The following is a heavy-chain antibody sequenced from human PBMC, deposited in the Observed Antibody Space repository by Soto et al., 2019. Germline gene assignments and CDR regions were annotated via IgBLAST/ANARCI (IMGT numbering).Heavy chain of an antibody. J-gene: IGHJ4*02. CDR2: ISSSSSYI. V-gene: IGHV3-21*01. Sequence: GGSLRLSCAASGFTFSSYSMNWVRQAPGKGLEWVSSISSSSSYIYYADSVKGRFTISRDNAKNSLYLQMNSLRAEDTAVYYCARDSRDGSGQDYWGQGTLVTVSS. D-gene: IGHD3-10*01. CDR3: ARDSRDGSGQDY. CDR1: GFTFSSYS.